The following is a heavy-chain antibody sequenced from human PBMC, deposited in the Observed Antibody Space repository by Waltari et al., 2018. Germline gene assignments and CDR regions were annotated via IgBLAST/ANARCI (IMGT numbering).Heavy chain of an antibody. Sequence: EVQLVESGVGLVQPGGSLRLSCAASGSTFSSYWLSWVRQAPGKGLEWVANKKQEGSEKYDVDSVKGRFTTSRDNAKNSLYLQMNSLRAEDTAVYYGAREEQPYYFDYWGQGTLVTVSS. CDR3: AREEQPYYFDY. CDR1: GSTFSSYW. CDR2: KKQEGSEK. D-gene: IGHD6-13*01. V-gene: IGHV3-7*01. J-gene: IGHJ4*02.